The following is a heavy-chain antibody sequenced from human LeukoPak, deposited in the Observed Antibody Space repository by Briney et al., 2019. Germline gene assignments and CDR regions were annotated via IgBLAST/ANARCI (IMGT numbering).Heavy chain of an antibody. CDR3: TRLAAPLDIVVVVAGVY. CDR2: IRSKTDGGTT. Sequence: GGSLRLSCAASGFTFRDAWMTWVRQAPGKGLEWVGRIRSKTDGGTTDYAVSVQGRFTISRDDSKNTLYLQMSSLKTEDTAVYYCTRLAAPLDIVVVVAGVYWGQGTLVTVSS. D-gene: IGHD2-15*01. V-gene: IGHV3-15*01. CDR1: GFTFRDAW. J-gene: IGHJ4*02.